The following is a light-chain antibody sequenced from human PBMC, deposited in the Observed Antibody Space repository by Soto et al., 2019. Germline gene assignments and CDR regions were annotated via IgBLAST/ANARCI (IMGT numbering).Light chain of an antibody. Sequence: DIQMTQSPSSLSASVGDRVTITCQASQDISNSISWYQQRPGKAPKLVIHDASTLETGVPSRLSGSGSLTEFTYTITVQQSEDIASSDCRQYHSLPLTFGGGTKVDIK. V-gene: IGKV1-33*01. CDR2: DAS. CDR3: RQYHSLPLT. J-gene: IGKJ4*01. CDR1: QDISNS.